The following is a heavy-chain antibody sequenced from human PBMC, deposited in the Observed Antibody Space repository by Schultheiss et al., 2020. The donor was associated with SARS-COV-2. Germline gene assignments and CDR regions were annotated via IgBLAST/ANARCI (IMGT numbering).Heavy chain of an antibody. CDR1: GYTFTSYG. V-gene: IGHV1-18*01. CDR2: INPNSGGT. Sequence: ASVKVSCKASGYTFTSYGISWVRQAPGQGLEWMGRINPNSGGTNYAQKFQGRVTMTTDTSTSTAYMELRSLRSDDTAVYFCARNGAARDGSGFFFGFWGQGTLVTVSS. D-gene: IGHD3-22*01. CDR3: ARNGAARDGSGFFFGF. J-gene: IGHJ4*02.